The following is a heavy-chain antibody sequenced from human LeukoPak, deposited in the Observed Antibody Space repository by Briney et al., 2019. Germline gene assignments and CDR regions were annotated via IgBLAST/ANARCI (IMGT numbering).Heavy chain of an antibody. D-gene: IGHD2-2*01. CDR3: ARVYRSSTSCPKHDAFDI. CDR1: GFTFSSYS. V-gene: IGHV3-21*01. Sequence: PGGSLRLSCAASGFTFSSYSMNWVRQAPGKGLEWVSSISSSSSYIYYADSVKGRFTISRDNAKNSLYLQMNSLRAEDTAVYYCARVYRSSTSCPKHDAFDIWGQGTMVTVSS. CDR2: ISSSSSYI. J-gene: IGHJ3*02.